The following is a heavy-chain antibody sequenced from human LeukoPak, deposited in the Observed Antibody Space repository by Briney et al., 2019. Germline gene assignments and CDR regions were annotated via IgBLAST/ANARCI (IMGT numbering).Heavy chain of an antibody. CDR2: IIPILGIA. CDR1: GYTFTIYA. V-gene: IGHV1-69*04. J-gene: IGHJ1*01. Sequence: ASVKVSCKASGYTFTIYAMNWVRQAPGQGLEWVGSIIPILGIANYAQKLQGRVTITADKSTSTDYMELSSLRSEDRAVYYCARDGRGGSSWDAEYCQHWGQGPLVPVSS. CDR3: ARDGRGGSSWDAEYCQH. D-gene: IGHD6-13*01.